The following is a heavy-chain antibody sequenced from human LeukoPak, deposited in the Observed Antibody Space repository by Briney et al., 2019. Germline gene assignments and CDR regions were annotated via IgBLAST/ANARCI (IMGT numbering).Heavy chain of an antibody. D-gene: IGHD2-15*01. V-gene: IGHV4-59*12. CDR3: ARGNIISYCSGGSCSLDY. J-gene: IGHJ4*02. Sequence: SETLSLTCTVSGGSISSYYWSWIRQPPGKGLEWIGYISDSEGTNYNPSLKSRVTISVDTSKNQFSLKLSSVTAADTAVYYCARGNIISYCSGGSCSLDYWGQGTLVTVSS. CDR1: GGSISSYY. CDR2: ISDSEGT.